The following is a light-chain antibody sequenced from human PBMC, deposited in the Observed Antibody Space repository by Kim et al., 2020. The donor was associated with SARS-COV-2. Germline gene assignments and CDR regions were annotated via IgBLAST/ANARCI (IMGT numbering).Light chain of an antibody. Sequence: VSPGKTASITCSGDVLAKKYGRWFHRKPGQAPVLVIYKDSPRPSGIPERFSGSSSGTTVTLTISGAQVEDEADYYCYSAADNNQVFGGGTQLTVL. CDR1: VLAKKY. V-gene: IGLV3-27*01. CDR2: KDS. J-gene: IGLJ3*02. CDR3: YSAADNNQV.